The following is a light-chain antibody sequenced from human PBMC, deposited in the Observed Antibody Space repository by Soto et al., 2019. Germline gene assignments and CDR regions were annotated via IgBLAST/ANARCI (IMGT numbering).Light chain of an antibody. Sequence: DIQMTQSPSSLSASVGDRVTITCRASQSISSYLNWYQQKPGKAPKLLIYAASSLQSGVPSRFSGSGSGTVFTLTISSLQPEVFATYYFQKSYSPPLTFGPGTKVDIK. CDR3: QKSYSPPLT. V-gene: IGKV1-39*01. J-gene: IGKJ3*01. CDR1: QSISSY. CDR2: AAS.